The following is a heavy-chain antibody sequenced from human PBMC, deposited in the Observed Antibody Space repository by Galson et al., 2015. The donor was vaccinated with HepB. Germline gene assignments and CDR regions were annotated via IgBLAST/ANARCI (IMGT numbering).Heavy chain of an antibody. D-gene: IGHD6-6*01. Sequence: SVKVSCKASGYTFTGYYMHWVRQAPGQGLEWMGWINPNSGGTNYAQKFQGRVTMTRDTSISTAYMELSRLRSDDTAVYYCARGVAARRSAASVNFDYWGQGTLVTVSS. J-gene: IGHJ4*02. CDR1: GYTFTGYY. V-gene: IGHV1-2*02. CDR2: INPNSGGT. CDR3: ARGVAARRSAASVNFDY.